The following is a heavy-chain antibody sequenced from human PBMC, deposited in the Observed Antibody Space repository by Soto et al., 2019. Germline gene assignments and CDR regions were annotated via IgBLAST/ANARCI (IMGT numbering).Heavy chain of an antibody. J-gene: IGHJ4*01. Sequence: SETLSLTCTASGGSIRSDHWGWIRQPPGKGLEWIGYLDYSGSPKYNPSLKSRVTISMDTSKNQVSLTLNSVTAADTAVYFCATYFRGEGGRGYWGPGTQVTVSS. CDR1: GGSIRSDH. CDR2: LDYSGSP. V-gene: IGHV4-59*08. CDR3: ATYFRGEGGRGY. D-gene: IGHD3-16*01.